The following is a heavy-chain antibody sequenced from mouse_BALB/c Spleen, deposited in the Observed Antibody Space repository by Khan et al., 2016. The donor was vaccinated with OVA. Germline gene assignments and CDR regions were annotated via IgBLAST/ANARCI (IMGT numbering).Heavy chain of an antibody. D-gene: IGHD3-1*01. J-gene: IGHJ3*01. Sequence: EVQLQESGPGLVKPSQSLSLTCSVTGYSIISGYFWNWIQQFPGNKLEWMGYIRYDGDSNYNPSLKNRISITRDTSKNLFFLKLKSVTPEETATYYCARGGSAGPAWFAYGGQGTLVTVSA. V-gene: IGHV3-6*02. CDR3: ARGGSAGPAWFAY. CDR1: GYSIISGYF. CDR2: IRYDGDS.